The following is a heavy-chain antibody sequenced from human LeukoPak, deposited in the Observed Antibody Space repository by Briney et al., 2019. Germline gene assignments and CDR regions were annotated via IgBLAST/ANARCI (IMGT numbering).Heavy chain of an antibody. V-gene: IGHV1-46*01. D-gene: IGHD4-11*01. J-gene: IGHJ5*02. CDR2: INPSDDST. Sequence: GASVKVSCKASGYTFISHYISWVRQAPGRGFEWMGVINPSDDSTIYAQKFQGRIIMTRDMSTTTVYMELGSLRSEDTAVYYCARRSDYSNYVGWFDPWGQGTLVTVSS. CDR1: GYTFISHY. CDR3: ARRSDYSNYVGWFDP.